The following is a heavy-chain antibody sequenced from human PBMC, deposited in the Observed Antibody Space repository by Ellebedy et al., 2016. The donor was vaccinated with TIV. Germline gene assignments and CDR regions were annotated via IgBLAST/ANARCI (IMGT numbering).Heavy chain of an antibody. D-gene: IGHD4-17*01. J-gene: IGHJ5*02. Sequence: GGSLRLSCAASGLSFRSYWMSWVRQAPGKGLEWVANIYQDGSAQYYVDSVKGRFTISRDNAKNSLFLQMNSLRVEDPAVYYCARRGSYGDYAVQVNSWFDRWGRGTLVSVSS. V-gene: IGHV3-7*01. CDR2: IYQDGSAQ. CDR3: ARRGSYGDYAVQVNSWFDR. CDR1: GLSFRSYW.